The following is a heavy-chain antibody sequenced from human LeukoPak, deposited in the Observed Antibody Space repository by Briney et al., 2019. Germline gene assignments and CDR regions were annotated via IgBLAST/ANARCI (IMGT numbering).Heavy chain of an antibody. CDR2: IYYSGST. D-gene: IGHD3-22*01. CDR3: ARGITDSIWYLDC. Sequence: SETLSLTCTVSGGHISTYYWSWIRQASGKGLEWIGYIYYSGSTKYNPSLKSRVTISVDTSKNQFSLKLSSVTAADTAVYFCARGITDSIWYLDCWGQGTLVTVSS. V-gene: IGHV4-59*01. J-gene: IGHJ4*02. CDR1: GGHISTYY.